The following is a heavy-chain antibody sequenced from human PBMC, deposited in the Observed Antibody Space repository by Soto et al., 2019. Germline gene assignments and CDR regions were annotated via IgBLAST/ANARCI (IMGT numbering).Heavy chain of an antibody. V-gene: IGHV3-33*01. CDR1: GFTFSSYG. Sequence: PGGSLRLSCAASGFTFSSYGMHWVRQAPGKGLKWVAVIWYDGSNKYYADSVKGRFTISRDNSKNTLYLQMNSLRAEDTAVYYCAREPQSRWLPRYYYYYGMDVWGQGTTVTVSS. CDR2: IWYDGSNK. J-gene: IGHJ6*02. D-gene: IGHD3-22*01. CDR3: AREPQSRWLPRYYYYYGMDV.